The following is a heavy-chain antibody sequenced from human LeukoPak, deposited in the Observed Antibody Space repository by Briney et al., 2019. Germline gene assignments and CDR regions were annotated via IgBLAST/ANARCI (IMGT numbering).Heavy chain of an antibody. CDR2: ISGSGGST. V-gene: IGHV3-23*01. CDR1: GFTFSSYA. D-gene: IGHD3-3*01. J-gene: IGHJ4*02. CDR3: AKEGGYDFWSGYYPDY. Sequence: GGSLRLSCAASGFTFSSYAMSWVRQAPGKGLEWVSAISGSGGSTYYADSEKGRFTISRDNSKNTLYLQMNSLRAEDTAVYYCAKEGGYDFWSGYYPDYWGQGTLVTVSS.